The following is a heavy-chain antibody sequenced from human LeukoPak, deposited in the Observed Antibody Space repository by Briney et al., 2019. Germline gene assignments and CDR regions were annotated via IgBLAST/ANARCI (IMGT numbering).Heavy chain of an antibody. CDR2: ISYDGSNK. CDR3: AKDLVYLGYCSSTSCYAYAIDI. V-gene: IGHV3-30*18. Sequence: GGSLRLSCAASGFTFCSYGMHWVRQAPGKGLEWVAVISYDGSNKYYADSVKGRFTISRDNSKNTLYLQMNSLRAEDTAVYYCAKDLVYLGYCSSTSCYAYAIDIWGQGTMVTVSS. CDR1: GFTFCSYG. D-gene: IGHD2-2*01. J-gene: IGHJ3*02.